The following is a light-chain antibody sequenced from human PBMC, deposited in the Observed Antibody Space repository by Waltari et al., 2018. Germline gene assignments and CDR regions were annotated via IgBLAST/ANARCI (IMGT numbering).Light chain of an antibody. CDR2: AAS. CDR3: QQSYSMPRT. CDR1: QSVDNY. J-gene: IGKJ2*01. Sequence: IQMTQSPSSLSASVGDRVAITCRASQSVDNYLNWYRQRPGKAPELLIYAASSLQGGVPSRFTGSGYGTDFTLTISSLQSEDFATYYCQQSYSMPRTFGQGTKLEI. V-gene: IGKV1-39*01.